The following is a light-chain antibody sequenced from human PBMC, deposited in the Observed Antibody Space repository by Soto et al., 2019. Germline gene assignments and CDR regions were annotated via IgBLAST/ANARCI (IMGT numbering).Light chain of an antibody. V-gene: IGLV2-14*01. CDR2: EVS. CDR3: SSYTSSSTYA. J-gene: IGLJ1*01. Sequence: GLTQRASGDGSAGQAITIACTGTSSDVGGDNYVSWYQQHPGKAPKLMIYEVSNRPSGVSNRFSGSQSGNTASLTISGLQAEHEAAYYCSSYTSSSTYAFGTGTKVTVL. CDR1: SSDVGGDNY.